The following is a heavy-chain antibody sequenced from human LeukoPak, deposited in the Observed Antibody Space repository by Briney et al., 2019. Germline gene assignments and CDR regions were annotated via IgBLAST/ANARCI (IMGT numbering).Heavy chain of an antibody. D-gene: IGHD1-26*01. CDR2: VTSVGPI. J-gene: IGHJ5*02. V-gene: IGHV3-23*01. Sequence: PGGSLRLSCVASGFTFTGYAFSWVRQTPGKGLEWVSTVTSVGPISYADSVKGRFTISRDTSNNTVSLQMNSLTVDDTALYFCAKQIPVGGSLSPFDPWGQGSLVAGS. CDR3: AKQIPVGGSLSPFDP. CDR1: GFTFTGYA.